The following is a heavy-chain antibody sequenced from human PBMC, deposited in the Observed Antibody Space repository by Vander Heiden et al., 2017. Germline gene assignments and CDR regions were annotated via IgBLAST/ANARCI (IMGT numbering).Heavy chain of an antibody. J-gene: IGHJ6*02. CDR1: GFTFSSYS. CDR3: ARDLYSSSGPSLYGMDV. Sequence: EVQLVASGGGLVKPGGSLRLSCAASGFTFSSYSMNWVRQAPGKGLEWVSSISSSSSYIYYADSVKGRFTISRDNAKNSLYLQMNSLRAEDTAVYYCARDLYSSSGPSLYGMDVWGQGTTVTVSS. V-gene: IGHV3-21*01. D-gene: IGHD6-13*01. CDR2: ISSSSSYI.